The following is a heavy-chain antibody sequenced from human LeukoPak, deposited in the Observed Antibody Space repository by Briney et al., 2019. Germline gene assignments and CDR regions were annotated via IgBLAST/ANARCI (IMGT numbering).Heavy chain of an antibody. J-gene: IGHJ4*02. V-gene: IGHV4-39*01. CDR3: ARHSLWPPFDY. D-gene: IGHD2-21*01. CDR2: IYYSGST. CDR1: GGSISSSSYY. Sequence: SETLSLTCTVSGGSISSSSYYWGWIRQPPGKGLEWIGSIYYSGSTYYNPSLKSRVTISVDTSKNQFSLKLNPVTAADTAVYYCARHSLWPPFDYWGQGTLVTVSS.